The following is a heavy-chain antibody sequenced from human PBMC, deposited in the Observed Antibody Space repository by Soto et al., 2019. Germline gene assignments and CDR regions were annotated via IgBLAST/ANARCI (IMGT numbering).Heavy chain of an antibody. D-gene: IGHD1-26*01. Sequence: VQLVGSGGGLVQPRGSLRISWAASGFIFSDHYMDWVRQAPGNGLEWVGRIKNKANSYTTEYAASVKGRFTISRDDSKNSLYLQMNSLKTEDTAVYYCTRISLVGATGGRYFDYWGQGTLLTVSS. CDR1: GFIFSDHY. CDR2: IKNKANSYTT. V-gene: IGHV3-72*01. J-gene: IGHJ4*02. CDR3: TRISLVGATGGRYFDY.